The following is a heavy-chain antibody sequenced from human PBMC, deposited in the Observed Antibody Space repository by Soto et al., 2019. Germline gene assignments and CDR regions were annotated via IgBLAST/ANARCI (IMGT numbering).Heavy chain of an antibody. J-gene: IGHJ4*02. CDR2: ISGSGDFT. V-gene: IGHV3-23*01. CDR1: GFTFSSYA. Sequence: EVQLLESGGGLVQPGGSLRLSCAASGFTFSSYAMSWVRQAPGKGLEWVSVISGSGDFTFYADSVKGRFTISRDNSKNTRYLQMNSLRAEDTAVYYCAKTQNDGLDYWGQGTLVTVSS. CDR3: AKTQNDGLDY. D-gene: IGHD1-1*01.